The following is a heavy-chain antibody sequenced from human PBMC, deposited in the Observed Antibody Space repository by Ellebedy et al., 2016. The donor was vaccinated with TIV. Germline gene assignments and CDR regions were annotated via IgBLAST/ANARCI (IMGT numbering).Heavy chain of an antibody. D-gene: IGHD6-19*01. V-gene: IGHV3-30*03. CDR1: GFTFSSYG. CDR3: ARYSSGWHTFDI. J-gene: IGHJ3*02. CDR2: ISYDGSNK. Sequence: GESLKISXAASGFTFSSYGMHWVRQAPGKGLEWVAVISYDGSNKYYADSVKGRFTISRDNAKNSLYLQMNSLRAEDTAVYYCARYSSGWHTFDIWGQGTMVTVSS.